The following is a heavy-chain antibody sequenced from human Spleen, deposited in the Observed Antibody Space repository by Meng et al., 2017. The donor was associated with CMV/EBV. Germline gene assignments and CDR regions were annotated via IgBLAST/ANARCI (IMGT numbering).Heavy chain of an antibody. Sequence: SLKISCAASGFTFDDYAMYWVRQPPGKGLEWVSGISWNGATKAYADSVKGRFTISRDNAKNSLYLQMNSLRAEDMAFYYCAKGNSSWINYGMDVWGQGTTVTVSS. J-gene: IGHJ6*02. CDR2: ISWNGATK. V-gene: IGHV3-9*03. CDR1: GFTFDDYA. D-gene: IGHD5-12*01. CDR3: AKGNSSWINYGMDV.